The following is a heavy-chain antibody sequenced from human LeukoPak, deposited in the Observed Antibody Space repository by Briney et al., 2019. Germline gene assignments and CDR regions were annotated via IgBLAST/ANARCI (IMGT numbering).Heavy chain of an antibody. V-gene: IGHV3-30*04. CDR2: TSGDAIHK. Sequence: GGSLRLSCATSGFTFRSRAIHWVRQAPGKGLGWVALTSGDAIHKDYADSVKGRFTISADSAQNRVYLQMDSLKTEDTALYFCARGTWFISASSILDSWGQGTLVTVSS. J-gene: IGHJ4*02. CDR3: ARGTWFISASSILDS. D-gene: IGHD2-8*01. CDR1: GFTFRSRA.